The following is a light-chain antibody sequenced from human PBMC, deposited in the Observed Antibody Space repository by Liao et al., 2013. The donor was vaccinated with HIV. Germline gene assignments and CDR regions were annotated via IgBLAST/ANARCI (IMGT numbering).Light chain of an antibody. CDR1: NIGSKS. V-gene: IGLV3-21*01. CDR2: YNS. CDR3: QAWDSSAEVV. Sequence: SYVLTQPPSVSVAPGKTARITCGGNNIGSKSVHWYQQEPGQAPILVIYYNSDRPSGIPERLSGSNSGNTATLTISGTQPVDEAEYFCQAWDSSAEVVFGGGTKLTVL. J-gene: IGLJ2*01.